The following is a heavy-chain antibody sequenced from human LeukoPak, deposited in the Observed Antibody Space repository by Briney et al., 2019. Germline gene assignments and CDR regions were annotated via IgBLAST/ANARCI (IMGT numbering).Heavy chain of an antibody. CDR3: ATEGKIVRGVYTDY. J-gene: IGHJ4*02. CDR2: FDSEDGDT. CDR1: GYTLTELS. Sequence: ASVKVSCKVSGYTLTELSMHWVRRAPGKGLEWMGRFDSEDGDTIYAQKFQGRVTMTADTSRDTVYMGLSSLRSEDTAVYYCATEGKIVRGVYTDYWGQGTLVTVSS. V-gene: IGHV1-24*01. D-gene: IGHD3-10*02.